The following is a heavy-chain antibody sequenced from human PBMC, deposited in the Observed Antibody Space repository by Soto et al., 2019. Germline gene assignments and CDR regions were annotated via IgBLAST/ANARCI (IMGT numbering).Heavy chain of an antibody. J-gene: IGHJ4*02. Sequence: QVQLQESGPGLVKPSETLSLTCTVSGGSISSYYWTWIRQPPGKGLEWIGFMYNSGSTHYNPSLKSRLPLSLDTSKNQFSLNLRAVTAADATVYYCASMAYHYGPGSYPLDYWGQGTLVTVSS. D-gene: IGHD3-10*01. V-gene: IGHV4-59*08. CDR2: MYNSGST. CDR3: ASMAYHYGPGSYPLDY. CDR1: GGSISSYY.